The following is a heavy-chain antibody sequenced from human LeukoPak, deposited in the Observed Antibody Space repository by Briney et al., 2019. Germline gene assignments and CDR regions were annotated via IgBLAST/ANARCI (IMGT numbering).Heavy chain of an antibody. J-gene: IGHJ4*02. CDR3: ARARGNYDFWSGYYRPSPYFDY. Sequence: PSETLSLTCAVYGGSFSCYYWSWLRQPPGKGLEWIGESNHRGRTKYNPSRKSRVTISVDTSKNQFSLKLSSVTAADTAVYYCARARGNYDFWSGYYRPSPYFDYWGQGTLVTVS. V-gene: IGHV4-34*01. CDR1: GGSFSCYY. CDR2: SNHRGRT. D-gene: IGHD3-3*01.